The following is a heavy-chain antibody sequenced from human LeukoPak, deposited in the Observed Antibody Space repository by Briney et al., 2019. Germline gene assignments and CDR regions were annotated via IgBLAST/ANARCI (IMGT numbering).Heavy chain of an antibody. J-gene: IGHJ3*02. CDR3: ASAGVGATTSDASDI. CDR2: FDPEDGET. CDR1: GYTLTELS. D-gene: IGHD1-26*01. Sequence: GASVKVSCKVSGYTLTELSIHWVRQAPGKGLEWMGGFDPEDGETIYAQKFQGRVTITTDESTSTAYMELSSLRSEDTAVYYCASAGVGATTSDASDIWGQGTMVTVSS. V-gene: IGHV1-24*01.